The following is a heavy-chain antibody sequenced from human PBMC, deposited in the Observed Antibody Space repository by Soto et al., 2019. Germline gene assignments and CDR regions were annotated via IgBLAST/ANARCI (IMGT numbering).Heavy chain of an antibody. CDR2: ISYDGSNK. D-gene: IGHD2-21*01. Sequence: QVQLVESGGGVVQPGRSLRLSCAASGFTFSSYAMHWVRQAPGKGLEWVAVISYDGSNKYYADSVKGRFTISRDNSKKTLYLQMNSLRAEDRALYYCARDGRVVDTGRAVWGQGTTVTFSS. J-gene: IGHJ6*02. V-gene: IGHV3-30-3*01. CDR3: ARDGRVVDTGRAV. CDR1: GFTFSSYA.